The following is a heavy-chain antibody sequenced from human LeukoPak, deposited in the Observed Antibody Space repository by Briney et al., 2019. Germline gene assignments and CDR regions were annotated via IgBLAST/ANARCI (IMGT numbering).Heavy chain of an antibody. CDR2: ISYDGSNK. Sequence: GRSLRLSCAVSGFTFSNFGMHWVRQAPGKGLEWVAVISYDGSNKYYADSVKGRFTISRDTSKKTLYLQMNSLRLEDTAVYYCAKSWVYYYYGMDVCGQGTTVTVSS. CDR3: AKSWVYYYYGMDV. V-gene: IGHV3-30*18. D-gene: IGHD3-16*01. CDR1: GFTFSNFG. J-gene: IGHJ6*02.